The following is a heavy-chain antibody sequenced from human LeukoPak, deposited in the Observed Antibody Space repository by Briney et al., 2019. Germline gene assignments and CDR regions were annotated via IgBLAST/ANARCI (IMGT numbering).Heavy chain of an antibody. CDR1: GFTFGDYT. J-gene: IGHJ1*01. V-gene: IGHV3-21*01. CDR2: ISGSSRHI. CDR3: ARGYCGGDCYGD. D-gene: IGHD2-21*02. Sequence: GGSLRLSCAASGFTFGDYTMNWVRQAPGKGLEYVSSISGSSRHIYYADSVKGRFTISRDNTKSSLYLQMNSLRVEDMAVYYCARGYCGGDCYGDWGQGTLVTVPS.